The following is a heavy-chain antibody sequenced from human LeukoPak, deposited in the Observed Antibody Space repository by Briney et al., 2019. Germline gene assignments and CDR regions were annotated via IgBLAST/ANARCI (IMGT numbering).Heavy chain of an antibody. V-gene: IGHV4-4*07. CDR3: ARLIAEVGGGTNYFDT. Sequence: SETLSLTCTVSGGSVTTSYWSWIRQSAGEGLEWIGRVYISGDAKYNPSLKSRVIMSLDASKNQFSLSLRSVTAADTAVYYCARLIAEVGGGTNYFDTWGQGTLVTASS. CDR1: GGSVTTSY. CDR2: VYISGDA. J-gene: IGHJ4*02. D-gene: IGHD2-21*01.